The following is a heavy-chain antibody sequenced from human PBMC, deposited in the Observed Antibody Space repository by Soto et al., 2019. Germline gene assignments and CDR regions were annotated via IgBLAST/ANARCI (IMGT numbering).Heavy chain of an antibody. CDR2: IKQDGSEK. CDR1: GFTFSSYW. D-gene: IGHD3-3*01. V-gene: IGHV3-7*01. Sequence: GVSLRLSCSASGFTFSSYWMSWVRQAPGKGLEWVANIKQDGSEKYYVDSVKGRFTISRDNAKNSLYLQMNSLRAEDTAVYYCARDRFWSVLYYYYGMYGWGQRTTVTV. CDR3: ARDRFWSVLYYYYGMYG. J-gene: IGHJ6*02.